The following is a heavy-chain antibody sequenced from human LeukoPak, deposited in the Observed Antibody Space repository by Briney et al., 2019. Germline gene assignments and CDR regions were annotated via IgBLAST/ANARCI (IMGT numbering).Heavy chain of an antibody. CDR2: IIPIFGTA. CDR3: ARHVDSNYPFDY. CDR1: GCTFSSYA. D-gene: IGHD4-11*01. V-gene: IGHV1-69*13. J-gene: IGHJ4*02. Sequence: SVKVSCKASGCTFSSYAISWVRQAPGQGLEWMGGIIPIFGTANYAQKFQGRVTITADESTSTAYMELSSLRSEDTAVYYCARHVDSNYPFDYWGQGTLVTVSS.